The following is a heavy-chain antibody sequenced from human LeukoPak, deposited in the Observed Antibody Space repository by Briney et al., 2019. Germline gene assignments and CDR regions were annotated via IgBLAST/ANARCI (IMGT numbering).Heavy chain of an antibody. Sequence: SGGSLRLSCAASGFTFSSSAMSWVRQAPGKGLEWVSAISSSGGNTYYADSVKGRFTISRDNSKNTLYLQMNSLRAEDTAVYYCAKDLMVIIVSGAFDIWGQGTMVTVSS. CDR3: AKDLMVIIVSGAFDI. J-gene: IGHJ3*02. V-gene: IGHV3-23*01. CDR1: GFTFSSSA. CDR2: ISSSGGNT. D-gene: IGHD3-3*01.